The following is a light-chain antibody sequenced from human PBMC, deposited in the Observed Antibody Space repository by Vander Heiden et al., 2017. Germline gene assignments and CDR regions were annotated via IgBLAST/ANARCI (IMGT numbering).Light chain of an antibody. V-gene: IGLV1-47*01. Sequence: QSVLTQPPSASGTPGQRVPISCSGSSSNIGSNYVYWYQQLPGTAPKLLIYRNNQRPSGVPDRFSVFKSGTSASLAISGLRSEDEADYYCATWDDSLRGGVFGGGTTLTVL. CDR2: RNN. CDR1: SSNIGSNY. CDR3: ATWDDSLRGGV. J-gene: IGLJ2*01.